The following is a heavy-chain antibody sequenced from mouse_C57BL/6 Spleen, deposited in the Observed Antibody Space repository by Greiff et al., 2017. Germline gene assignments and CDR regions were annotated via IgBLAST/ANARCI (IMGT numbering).Heavy chain of an antibody. CDR1: GYTFTSYW. V-gene: IGHV1-55*01. J-gene: IGHJ2*01. CDR2: IYPGSGST. CDR3: ARGDYGSRTVDY. Sequence: QVQLQQSGAELVKPGASVKMSCKASGYTFTSYWITWVKQRPGQGLEWIGDIYPGSGSTNYNEKFKSKATLTVDTSSSTAYMQLSSLTSEDSAVYYCARGDYGSRTVDYWGQGTTLTVSS. D-gene: IGHD1-1*01.